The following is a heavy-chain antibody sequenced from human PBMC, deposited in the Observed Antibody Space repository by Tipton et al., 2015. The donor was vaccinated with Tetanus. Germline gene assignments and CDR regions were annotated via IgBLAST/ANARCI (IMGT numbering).Heavy chain of an antibody. CDR1: GGTFSSYA. CDR3: ATLNIVVVPAARGSDY. CDR2: IIPILGIA. Sequence: QLVQSGAEVKKPGSSVKASCKASGGTFSSYAISWVRQAPGQGLEWMGRIIPILGIANYAQKFQGRVTITADKSTSTAYMELSSLRSEDTAVYYCATLNIVVVPAARGSDYWGQGTLVTVSS. D-gene: IGHD2-2*01. J-gene: IGHJ4*02. V-gene: IGHV1-69*09.